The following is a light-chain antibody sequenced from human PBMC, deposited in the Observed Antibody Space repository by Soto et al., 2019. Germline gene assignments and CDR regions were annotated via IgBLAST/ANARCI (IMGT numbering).Light chain of an antibody. J-gene: IGLJ1*01. CDR3: AAWDDSLNGRYV. CDR2: SNN. CDR1: RSNIGSNS. V-gene: IGLV1-44*01. Sequence: QSVLTQPPSASGTPGQRVTISCSGDRSNIGSNSVNWYQQLPGTAPKLLIYSNNQRPSGVPDRFSGSKSGTSASLAISVLQSEDEADYYCAAWDDSLNGRYVFGTGTKVTVL.